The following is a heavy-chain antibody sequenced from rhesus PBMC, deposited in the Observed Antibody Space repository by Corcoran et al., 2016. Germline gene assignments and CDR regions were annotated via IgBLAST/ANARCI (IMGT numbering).Heavy chain of an antibody. CDR2: VDSSGST. CDR3: ARDPTGTMADY. D-gene: IGHD1-20*01. CDR1: GGSFSGYW. Sequence: QLQLQESGPGLVKPSETLSLTCAVSGGSFSGYWLRWIRPPPGKGLEWIGRVDSSGSTDYNPSLKSRVTISSDTSKNQFSLKLSSVTAADTAVYYCARDPTGTMADYWGQGVLVTVSS. V-gene: IGHV4-160*01. J-gene: IGHJ4*01.